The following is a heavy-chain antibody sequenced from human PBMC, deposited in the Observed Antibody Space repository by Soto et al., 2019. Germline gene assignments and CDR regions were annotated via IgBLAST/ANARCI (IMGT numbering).Heavy chain of an antibody. CDR1: GYTFTGYY. V-gene: IGHV1-46*01. D-gene: IGHD6-13*01. CDR3: ARGGSSWSVGY. CDR2: INPNGGST. Sequence: ASVKVSCKASGYTFTGYYMHWVRQAPGQGLEWMGIINPNGGSTSYAQKFQGRVTMTRDTSTSTVYMELSSLRSEDAAVYYCARGGSSWSVGYWGQGTQVTVSS. J-gene: IGHJ4*02.